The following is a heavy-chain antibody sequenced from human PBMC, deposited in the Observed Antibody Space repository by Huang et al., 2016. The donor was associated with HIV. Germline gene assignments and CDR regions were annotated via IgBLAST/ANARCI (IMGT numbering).Heavy chain of an antibody. D-gene: IGHD2-2*03. CDR2: INPGNGRI. J-gene: IGHJ3*01. CDR3: ARAARGDGYHGAFDV. CDR1: GYIFTTYS. V-gene: IGHV1-3*01. Sequence: QVQLVQSGAEFKKPGASLKLSCAASGYIFTTYSIHWFRRVPGQSLQWLGWINPGNGRIPVLQSFNGRVILSGDLSAATVYMQLSGLTADDTATYFCARAARGDGYHGAFDVWGQGTMVTV.